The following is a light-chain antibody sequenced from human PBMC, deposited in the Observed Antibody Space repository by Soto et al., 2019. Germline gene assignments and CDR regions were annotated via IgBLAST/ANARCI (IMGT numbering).Light chain of an antibody. J-gene: IGKJ1*01. V-gene: IGKV3-20*01. CDR2: GAS. Sequence: EIVLKQSPGTLSLSPGERATLSCRASQSVSSNYLAWYQHKPGQAPRLLIYGASSRATGIPDRFSGSGSGTDFTLTISSLQSEDFAVYYCQQYNNWPPWTFGQGTKVDIK. CDR1: QSVSSNY. CDR3: QQYNNWPPWT.